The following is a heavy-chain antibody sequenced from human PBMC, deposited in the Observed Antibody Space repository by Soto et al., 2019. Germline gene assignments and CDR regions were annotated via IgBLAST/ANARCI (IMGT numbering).Heavy chain of an antibody. CDR1: GFTFSSYG. CDR2: ISYDGSNK. Sequence: PGGSLRLSCAASGFTFSSYGMHWVRQAPGKGLEWVAVISYDGSNKYYADSVKGRFTISRDNSKNTLYLQMNSLRAEDTAVYYCAKDPPYDAWGQGTLVTVSS. V-gene: IGHV3-30*18. J-gene: IGHJ5*02. CDR3: AKDPPYDA.